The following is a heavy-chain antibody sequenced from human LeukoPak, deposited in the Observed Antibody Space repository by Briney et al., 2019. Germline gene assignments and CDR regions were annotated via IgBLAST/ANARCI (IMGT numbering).Heavy chain of an antibody. CDR3: AKQGSVNYYYYMDV. J-gene: IGHJ6*03. D-gene: IGHD3-16*02. V-gene: IGHV3-23*01. CDR1: GFTFSSYA. Sequence: GGSLRLSCAASGFTFSSYAMSWVRQAPGKGLEWVSAISGSGGSTYYADSVKGRFTISRDNSKNTLYLQMNSLRAEDTAVYYCAKQGSVNYYYYMDVWGKGTTVTVSS. CDR2: ISGSGGST.